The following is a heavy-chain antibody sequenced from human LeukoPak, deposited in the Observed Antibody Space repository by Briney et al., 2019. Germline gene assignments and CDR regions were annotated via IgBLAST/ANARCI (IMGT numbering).Heavy chain of an antibody. J-gene: IGHJ5*02. Sequence: LVASVKVSCKASGYTFTSYGISWVRQAPGQGLEWMGWISAYNGNTNYAQKLQGRVTMTTDTSTSTAYMELRSLRSDGTAVYYCARDRFSNYYGSGSYFGFDPWGQGTLVTVSS. CDR1: GYTFTSYG. D-gene: IGHD3-10*01. CDR3: ARDRFSNYYGSGSYFGFDP. CDR2: ISAYNGNT. V-gene: IGHV1-18*01.